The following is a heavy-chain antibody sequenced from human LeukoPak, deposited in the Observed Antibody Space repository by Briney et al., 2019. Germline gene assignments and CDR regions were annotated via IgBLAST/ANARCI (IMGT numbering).Heavy chain of an antibody. V-gene: IGHV3-7*03. J-gene: IGHJ4*02. CDR1: GFPFNAYW. D-gene: IGHD6-13*01. CDR3: ARSLPYGTTWYGRSDF. CDR2: IRQDGDTK. Sequence: PGGSLRLSCAASGFPFNAYWMTWVRQAPGKGLEWVANIRQDGDTKYYVDSVKGRFTISRDNAMNSLYLQMNSLRAEDTAIYYCARSLPYGTTWYGRSDFWGQGTLLTVSS.